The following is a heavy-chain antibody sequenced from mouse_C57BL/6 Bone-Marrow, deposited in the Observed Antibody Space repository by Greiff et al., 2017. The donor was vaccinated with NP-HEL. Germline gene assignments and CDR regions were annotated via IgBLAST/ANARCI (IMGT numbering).Heavy chain of an antibody. CDR3: ARLYYDYDDYAMDY. J-gene: IGHJ4*01. CDR1: GFTFSSYT. CDR2: ISGGGGNT. Sequence: DVMLVESGGGLVKPGGSLKLSCAASGFTFSSYTMSWVRQTPEKRLEWVATISGGGGNTYYPDSVKGRFTISRDNAKNTLYLQMSSLRSEDTALYYCARLYYDYDDYAMDYWGQGTSVTVSS. D-gene: IGHD2-4*01. V-gene: IGHV5-9*01.